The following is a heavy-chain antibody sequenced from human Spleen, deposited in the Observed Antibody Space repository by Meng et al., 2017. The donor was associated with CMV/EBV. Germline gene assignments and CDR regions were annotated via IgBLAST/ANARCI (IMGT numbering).Heavy chain of an antibody. CDR1: GGSISSSSYY. J-gene: IGHJ4*02. Sequence: GSLRLSCTVSGGSISSSSYYWGWIRQPPGKGLEWIGSIYYSGSTYYNPSLKSRVTISVDTSKNQFSLKLSSVTAADTAVYYCARVWIVNYDFWSGPPDYWGQGTLVTVSS. CDR3: ARVWIVNYDFWSGPPDY. D-gene: IGHD3-3*01. CDR2: IYYSGST. V-gene: IGHV4-39*01.